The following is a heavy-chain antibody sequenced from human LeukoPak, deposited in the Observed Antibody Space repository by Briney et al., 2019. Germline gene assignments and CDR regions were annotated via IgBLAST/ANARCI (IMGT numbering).Heavy chain of an antibody. CDR1: GFTFSDYY. J-gene: IGHJ4*02. Sequence: PGGSLRLSCPASGFTFSDYYMSWIRQAPGKGLEWVSYISSSGSTIYYADSVKGRFTISRDNAKNSLYLQMNSLRAEDTAVYYCARSTYYYDSSGWGGYFDYWGQGTLVTVSS. CDR2: ISSSGSTI. D-gene: IGHD3-22*01. CDR3: ARSTYYYDSSGWGGYFDY. V-gene: IGHV3-11*04.